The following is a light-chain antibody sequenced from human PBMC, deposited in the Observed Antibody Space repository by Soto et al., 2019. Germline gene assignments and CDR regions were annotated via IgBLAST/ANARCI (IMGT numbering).Light chain of an antibody. Sequence: DIKMNQSPSSLSASIGDRVTITCRASQTISRYLNWYQQKPGKAPELLIYVTSSLQSGVPSRFSGSGSGTDFTLAIDSLQPEDFATYYCQQTYNIPPTFGQGTKVDIK. CDR1: QTISRY. J-gene: IGKJ1*01. CDR2: VTS. CDR3: QQTYNIPPT. V-gene: IGKV1-39*01.